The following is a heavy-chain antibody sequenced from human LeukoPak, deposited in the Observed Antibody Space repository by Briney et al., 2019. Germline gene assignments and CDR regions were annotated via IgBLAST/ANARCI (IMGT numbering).Heavy chain of an antibody. CDR2: IYHSGST. D-gene: IGHD3-22*01. CDR1: GYSISSGYY. Sequence: NPSETLSLTCTVSGYSISSGYYWGWIRQPPGKGLEWIGSIYHSGSTYYNPSLKSRVTISVDTSKNQFSLKLSSVTAADTAVYYCARDMDYYDSSGYYTLDYWGQGTLVTVSS. CDR3: ARDMDYYDSSGYYTLDY. V-gene: IGHV4-38-2*02. J-gene: IGHJ4*02.